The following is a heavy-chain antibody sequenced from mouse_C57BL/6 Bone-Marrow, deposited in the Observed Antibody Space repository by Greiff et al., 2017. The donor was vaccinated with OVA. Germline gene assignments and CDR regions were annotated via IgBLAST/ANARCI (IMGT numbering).Heavy chain of an antibody. Sequence: QVQLQQPGAELVKPGASVKLSCKASGYTFTSYWMHWVKQRPGHGLEWIGMIHPNSGSTNYNEKFKSKATLTVDKSSSTAYMQLSSLTSEDSAVYYCARYYGSSYGYYFDYWGQGTTLTVS. J-gene: IGHJ2*01. CDR2: IHPNSGST. CDR1: GYTFTSYW. CDR3: ARYYGSSYGYYFDY. D-gene: IGHD1-1*01. V-gene: IGHV1-64*01.